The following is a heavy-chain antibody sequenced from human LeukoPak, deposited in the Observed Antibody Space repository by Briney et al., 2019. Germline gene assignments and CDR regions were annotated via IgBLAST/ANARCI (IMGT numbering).Heavy chain of an antibody. CDR3: ARRVSSGEGPFDY. J-gene: IGHJ4*02. Sequence: PGGSLRLSCAASGFTFSSYGMHWVRQAPGKGLEWVSYISSSGSTIYYADSVKGRFTISRDNAKNSLYLQMNSLRAEDTAVYYCARRVSSGEGPFDYWGQGTLVTVSS. CDR1: GFTFSSYG. V-gene: IGHV3-48*04. D-gene: IGHD3-10*01. CDR2: ISSSGSTI.